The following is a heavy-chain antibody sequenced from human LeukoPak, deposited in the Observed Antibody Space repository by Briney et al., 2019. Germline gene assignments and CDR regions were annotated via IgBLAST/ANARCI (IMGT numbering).Heavy chain of an antibody. D-gene: IGHD3-10*01. CDR1: GYTFTSYD. CDR3: ASAADYYGSGGFDY. CDR2: ISAYNGNT. V-gene: IGHV1-18*01. J-gene: IGHJ4*02. Sequence: ASVKVSCKASGYTFTSYDINWVRQAPGQGLEWMGWISAYNGNTNYAQKLQGRVTMTTDTSTSTAYMELRSLRSDDTAVYYCASAADYYGSGGFDYWGQGTLVTVSS.